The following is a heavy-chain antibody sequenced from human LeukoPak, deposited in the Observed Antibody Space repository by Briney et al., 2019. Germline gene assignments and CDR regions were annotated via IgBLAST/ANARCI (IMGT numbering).Heavy chain of an antibody. J-gene: IGHJ4*02. Sequence: SETLSLTCAVYGGSFSGYCWSWIRQPPGKGLEWIGEINHSGSTNYNPSLKSRVTISADTSKNQFSLKLSSVTAADTAVYYCAGSAENGSGGYYTGTYFDYWGQGTLVTVSS. CDR1: GGSFSGYC. CDR2: INHSGST. V-gene: IGHV4-34*01. CDR3: AGSAENGSGGYYTGTYFDY. D-gene: IGHD3-10*01.